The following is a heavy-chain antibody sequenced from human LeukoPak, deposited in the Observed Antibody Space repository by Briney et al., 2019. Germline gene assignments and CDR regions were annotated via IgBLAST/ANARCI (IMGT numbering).Heavy chain of an antibody. D-gene: IGHD6-13*01. V-gene: IGHV3-74*01. CDR2: VNNDGSTT. J-gene: IGHJ4*02. CDR3: LAAAGTIG. Sequence: GGSLRLSCAASGFTFSDYYMSWIRQAPGKGLVWVSRVNNDGSTTNYADSVKGRFTISRDNTKNTLYLQMNSLRAEDTAVYFCLAAAGTIGWGQGTLVTVSS. CDR1: GFTFSDYY.